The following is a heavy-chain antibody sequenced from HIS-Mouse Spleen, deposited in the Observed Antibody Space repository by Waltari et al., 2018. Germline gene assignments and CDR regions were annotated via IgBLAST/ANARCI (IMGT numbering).Heavy chain of an antibody. J-gene: IGHJ2*01. D-gene: IGHD6-13*01. V-gene: IGHV4-39*07. CDR3: AREIPYSSSWYDWYFDL. CDR1: GRSISSRTYY. Sequence: QLQLQESGPGLVQPSETLSRTCTGSGRSISSRTYYWVWIRQPPGKGLEWIGSIYYSGSTYYNPSLKSRVTISVDTSKNQFSLKLSSVTAADTAVYYCAREIPYSSSWYDWYFDLWGRGTLVTVSS. CDR2: IYYSGST.